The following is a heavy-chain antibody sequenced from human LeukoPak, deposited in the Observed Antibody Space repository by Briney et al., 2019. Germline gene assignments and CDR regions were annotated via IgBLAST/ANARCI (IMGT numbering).Heavy chain of an antibody. J-gene: IGHJ6*03. CDR1: GFTFSSYA. D-gene: IGHD2-2*01. CDR2: ISYDGSNK. V-gene: IGHV3-30-3*01. Sequence: RGSLRLSCAASGFTFSSYAMHWVRQAPGRGLEWVAVISYDGSNKYYADSVKGRFTISRDNSKNTLYLQMNSLRAEDTAVYYCARGEYQLPYYYYYMDVWGKGTTVTVSS. CDR3: ARGEYQLPYYYYYMDV.